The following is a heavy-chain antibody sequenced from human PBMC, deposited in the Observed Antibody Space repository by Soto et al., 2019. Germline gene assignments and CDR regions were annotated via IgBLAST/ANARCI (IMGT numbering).Heavy chain of an antibody. CDR1: GGSISSYY. Sequence: SETLSLTCTVSGGSISSYYWSWIRQPPGKGLEWIGYIYYSGSTNYNPSLKSRVTISVDTSKNQFSLKLSSVTAADTAVYYCARGGYDYIWGSPPSYYFDYWGQGTLVTVSS. CDR3: ARGGYDYIWGSPPSYYFDY. D-gene: IGHD3-16*01. V-gene: IGHV4-59*08. CDR2: IYYSGST. J-gene: IGHJ4*02.